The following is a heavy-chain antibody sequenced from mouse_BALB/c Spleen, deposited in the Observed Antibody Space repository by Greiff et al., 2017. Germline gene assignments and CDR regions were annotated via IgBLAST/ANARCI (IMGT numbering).Heavy chain of an antibody. D-gene: IGHD1-1*01. CDR1: GYTFTDYW. Sequence: QVQLQQPGAELVMPGASVKMSCKASGYTFTDYWMHWVKQRPGQVLEWIGAIDTSDSYTSYNQKFKGKATLTVDESSSTAYMQLSSLTSEDSAVYYCASGIYYYGSSPYYAMDYWGQGTSVTVSS. CDR2: IDTSDSYT. CDR3: ASGIYYYGSSPYYAMDY. V-gene: IGHV1-69*01. J-gene: IGHJ4*01.